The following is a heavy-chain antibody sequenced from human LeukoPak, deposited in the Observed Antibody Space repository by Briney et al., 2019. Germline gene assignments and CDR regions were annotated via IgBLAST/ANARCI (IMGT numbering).Heavy chain of an antibody. CDR2: FIPIFGTA. CDR3: ARVDGLRWLHLSY. V-gene: IGHV1-69*05. J-gene: IGHJ4*02. D-gene: IGHD5-24*01. Sequence: ASVKVSCKASGGTFTSYAISCVRQAPGHGLEWMGRFIPIFGTANYAQNFQGRVTITTDESTRTAYMALSSLRSPDTAVYYCARVDGLRWLHLSYWGQGTLVTVSS. CDR1: GGTFTSYA.